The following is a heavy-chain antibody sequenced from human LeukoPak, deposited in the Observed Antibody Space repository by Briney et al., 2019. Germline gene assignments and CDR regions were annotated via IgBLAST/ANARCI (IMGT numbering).Heavy chain of an antibody. Sequence: PGGSLRLSCAASGFTFSSYSMHWVRQAPGKGLECVAVMSNDGSNKYYADSVKGRFTISRDNSENTLYLQMNSLRPEDTAVYYCARDRIVSAHYDFWSGSIMDVWGIGTTVTVSS. CDR3: ARDRIVSAHYDFWSGSIMDV. D-gene: IGHD3-3*01. J-gene: IGHJ6*03. CDR2: MSNDGSNK. V-gene: IGHV3-30-3*01. CDR1: GFTFSSYS.